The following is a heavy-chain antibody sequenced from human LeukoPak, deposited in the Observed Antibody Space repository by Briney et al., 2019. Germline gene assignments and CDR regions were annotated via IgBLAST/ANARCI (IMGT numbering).Heavy chain of an antibody. J-gene: IGHJ3*02. CDR3: AKGQYLSNDAFDI. Sequence: SVKVSCKASGYTFTGYYMHWVRQAPGQGLEWMGGIIPIFDTANHAQKFQGRVTITTDGSTSTAYMELSSLRSEDTAVYYCAKGQYLSNDAFDIWGQGTMVTVSS. CDR2: IIPIFDTA. V-gene: IGHV1-69*05. CDR1: GYTFTGYY. D-gene: IGHD4-11*01.